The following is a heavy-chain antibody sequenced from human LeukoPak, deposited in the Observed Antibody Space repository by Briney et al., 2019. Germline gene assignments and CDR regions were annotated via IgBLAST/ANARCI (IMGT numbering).Heavy chain of an antibody. Sequence: PGGSLRLSCEASTFTFSIYWMHWVRQAPGKGLVWVSYINGDGSASNYAASVKGQPTTSRDNAKNTLYLQMNSLRGEDTAVYYCATGSGTYYDSWGQGTLVTVSS. CDR3: ATGSGTYYDS. J-gene: IGHJ4*02. V-gene: IGHV3-74*01. D-gene: IGHD3-10*01. CDR2: INGDGSAS. CDR1: TFTFSIYW.